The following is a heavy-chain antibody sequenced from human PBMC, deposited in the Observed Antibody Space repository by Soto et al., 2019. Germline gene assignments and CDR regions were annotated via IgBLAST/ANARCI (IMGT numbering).Heavy chain of an antibody. CDR2: MYHGGGT. D-gene: IGHD7-27*01. CDR3: ARGPSGDKVDN. CDR1: GGSISSGGYS. J-gene: IGHJ4*02. V-gene: IGHV4-30-2*05. Sequence: PSETLSLTCAVSGGSISSGGYSWSWIRQPPGKGLEWIGYMYHGGGTYSNPSLTSRVTISIDTSKNQFSLQLNSVSAADTAVYYCARGPSGDKVDNWGQGTLVTVSS.